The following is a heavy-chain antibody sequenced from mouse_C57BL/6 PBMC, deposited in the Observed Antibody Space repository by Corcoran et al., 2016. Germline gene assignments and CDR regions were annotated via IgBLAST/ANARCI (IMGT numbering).Heavy chain of an antibody. V-gene: IGHV3-6*01. J-gene: IGHJ2*01. D-gene: IGHD1-1*01. CDR1: GYSITSGYY. Sequence: DVQLQESGPGLVKPSQSLSLTCSVTGYSITSGYYWNWIRQFPGNKLEWMGYISYDGSNNYNPSLKNRISITRDTSKNQFFLKLNSVTTEDTATYYCARGNYGSSYHFDYWGQGTTLTVSS. CDR3: ARGNYGSSYHFDY. CDR2: ISYDGSN.